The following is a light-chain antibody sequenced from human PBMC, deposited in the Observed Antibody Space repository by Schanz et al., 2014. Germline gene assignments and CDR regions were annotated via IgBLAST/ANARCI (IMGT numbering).Light chain of an antibody. V-gene: IGKV3-11*01. Sequence: EIVLTQSPATLSLSPGERATLSCRASQSVGSDLAWYQQIPGQAPRLLIYDASNRATGIPARFSGSGSGTDFTLTISSLEPEDFAVYYCQQYVESPGTFGQGT. CDR1: QSVGSD. CDR3: QQYVESPGT. J-gene: IGKJ1*01. CDR2: DAS.